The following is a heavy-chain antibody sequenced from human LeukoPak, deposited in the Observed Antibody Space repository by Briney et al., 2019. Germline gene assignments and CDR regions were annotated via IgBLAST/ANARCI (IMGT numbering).Heavy chain of an antibody. J-gene: IGHJ4*02. CDR1: GFTFSSYS. V-gene: IGHV3-21*01. CDR2: ISSSSSYI. CDR3: VRELLGYCSSTSCYAGGDY. Sequence: GGSLRLSCAASGFTFSSYSMNWVRQAPGKGLEWVSSISSSSSYIYYADSVKGRFTISRDNAKNSLYLQMNSLRAEDTAVYYCVRELLGYCSSTSCYAGGDYWGQGTLVTVSS. D-gene: IGHD2-2*01.